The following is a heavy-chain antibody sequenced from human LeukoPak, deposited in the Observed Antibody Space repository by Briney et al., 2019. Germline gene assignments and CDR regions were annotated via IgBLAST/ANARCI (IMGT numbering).Heavy chain of an antibody. CDR2: ISYDGSNK. V-gene: IGHV3-30-3*01. Sequence: PGGSLRLSCAASGFTFSNYAMHWVRQAPGKGLEWVAVISYDGSNKYYADSVKGRFTISRDNSKNTLYLQMNSLRAEDTAVYYCARVSSPFYFDYWGQGTLVTVSS. J-gene: IGHJ4*02. D-gene: IGHD6-6*01. CDR3: ARVSSPFYFDY. CDR1: GFTFSNYA.